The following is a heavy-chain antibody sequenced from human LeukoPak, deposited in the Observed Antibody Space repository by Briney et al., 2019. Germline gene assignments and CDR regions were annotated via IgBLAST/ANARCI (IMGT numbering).Heavy chain of an antibody. CDR3: ARDRRPTIYGGLDS. D-gene: IGHD4-17*01. Sequence: GGSLRLSCAASGFTFSDYYMSWIRQAPGKGLEWVANIKHDGNDSFYVDSVKGRFTISRDNSENSLYLQMHSLRVEDTAMYFCARDRRPTIYGGLDSWGQGTVVTVSS. CDR1: GFTFSDYY. V-gene: IGHV3-7*01. J-gene: IGHJ4*02. CDR2: IKHDGNDS.